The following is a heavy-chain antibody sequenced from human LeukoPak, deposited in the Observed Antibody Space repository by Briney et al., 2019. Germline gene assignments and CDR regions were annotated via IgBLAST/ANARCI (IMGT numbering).Heavy chain of an antibody. V-gene: IGHV4-59*01. D-gene: IGHD6-13*01. CDR3: ARGVWAAAGTPFDY. Sequence: PSETLSLTCTVSGGSISSYYWSWIRQPPGKGLEWIGYIYYSGSTNYNPSLKSRVTISVDTSKNRFSLKLSSVTAADTAVYYCARGVWAAAGTPFDYWGQGTLVTVSS. J-gene: IGHJ4*02. CDR2: IYYSGST. CDR1: GGSISSYY.